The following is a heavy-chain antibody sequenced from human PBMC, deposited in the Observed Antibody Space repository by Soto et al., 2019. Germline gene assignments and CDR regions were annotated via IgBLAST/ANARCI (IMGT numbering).Heavy chain of an antibody. CDR2: IYHNGNT. V-gene: IGHV4-4*02. Sequence: QVQLQESGPGLVRPSGTLSLTCTVSGDSITTNKWWSWVRQSPGKGLEWIGEIYHNGNTNYNPSLKSRVIMSVDTSKNQFSLKVTSVTDADTAIYYCARDVAVPGESDRFDFWGQGTLVTVSS. D-gene: IGHD2-21*02. CDR3: ARDVAVPGESDRFDF. CDR1: GDSITTNKW. J-gene: IGHJ4*02.